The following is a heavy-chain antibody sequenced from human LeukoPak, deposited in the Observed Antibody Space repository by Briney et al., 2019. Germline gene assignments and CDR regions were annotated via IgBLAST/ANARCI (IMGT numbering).Heavy chain of an antibody. J-gene: IGHJ4*02. CDR3: ALDCCTGSRFDH. D-gene: IGHD2-8*02. V-gene: IGHV3-53*01. Sequence: GGSLRLSCVVSGFTVSSNYMGWVRQAPGKGLEWVSAIYSGGSTYHADSVKGRFTISRDNSNNILYLQMNSLTVEDTAVYYCALDCCTGSRFDHWGQGTLVTVSS. CDR1: GFTVSSNY. CDR2: IYSGGST.